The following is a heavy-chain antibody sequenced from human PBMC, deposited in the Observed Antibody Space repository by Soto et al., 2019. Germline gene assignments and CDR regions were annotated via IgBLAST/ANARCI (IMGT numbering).Heavy chain of an antibody. Sequence: ETLSLTCAVYGGSFSGYYWSWIRQPPGKGLEWIGAINHSGSTNYNPSLKSRVTISVHTSKNQFSLKLSSVTAADTAVYYCARQKREGLTHCGGDCYSDAFDIWGQGTMVTVSS. D-gene: IGHD2-21*02. CDR2: INHSGST. V-gene: IGHV4-34*01. CDR1: GGSFSGYY. J-gene: IGHJ3*02. CDR3: ARQKREGLTHCGGDCYSDAFDI.